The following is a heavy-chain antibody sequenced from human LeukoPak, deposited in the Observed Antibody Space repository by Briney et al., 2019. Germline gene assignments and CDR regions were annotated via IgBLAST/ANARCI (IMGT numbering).Heavy chain of an antibody. CDR2: IIPIFGTA. J-gene: IGHJ4*02. CDR3: ARDSEIFGVVTPTFDY. D-gene: IGHD3-3*01. V-gene: IGHV1-69*05. Sequence: SVKVSCKASGGTFSSYAISWVRQAPGQGLEWMGRIIPIFGTANYAQKFQGRVTVTTDESTSTAYMELSSLRSEDTAVYYCARDSEIFGVVTPTFDYWGQGTLVTVSS. CDR1: GGTFSSYA.